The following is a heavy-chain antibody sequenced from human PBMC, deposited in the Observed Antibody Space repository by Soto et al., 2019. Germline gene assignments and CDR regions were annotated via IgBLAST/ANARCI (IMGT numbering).Heavy chain of an antibody. CDR3: ARRDPRRLDSGYVLDY. Sequence: PGPSVKVSCKASGGTFSSYAISWVRQAPGQGLEWMGGIIPIFGTANYAQKFQGRVTITADESTSTAYMELSSLRSEDTAVYYCARRDPRRLDSGYVLDYWGQGTLVTVSS. V-gene: IGHV1-69*13. CDR1: GGTFSSYA. CDR2: IIPIFGTA. J-gene: IGHJ4*02. D-gene: IGHD5-12*01.